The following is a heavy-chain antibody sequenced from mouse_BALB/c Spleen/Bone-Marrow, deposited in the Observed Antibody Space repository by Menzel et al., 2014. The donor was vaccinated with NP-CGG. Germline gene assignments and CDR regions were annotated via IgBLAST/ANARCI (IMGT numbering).Heavy chain of an antibody. Sequence: VQLQQSGTVLARPGAAVKMSCKASGYTFSNYWMHWVKQRPGQGLEWIGIIYPGNSDTTYNQKFKGKAKLTAVTSTSTAYMELSSRTNEDSAVDYCTTLARTNFDYWGQGTTLPGSS. J-gene: IGHJ2*01. CDR2: IYPGNSDT. D-gene: IGHD3-1*01. CDR3: TTLARTNFDY. CDR1: GYTFSNYW. V-gene: IGHV1-5*01.